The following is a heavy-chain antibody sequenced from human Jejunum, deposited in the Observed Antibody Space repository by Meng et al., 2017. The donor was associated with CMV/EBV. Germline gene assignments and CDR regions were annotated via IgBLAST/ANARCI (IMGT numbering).Heavy chain of an antibody. D-gene: IGHD2-2*02. J-gene: IGHJ3*02. CDR3: ARGGYCSSTSCYSGNAFDI. Sequence: YWSWIRQSPGKGLEWIGYTYYSGSTHYNPSLKSRVTISIDTSRKHFSLRLSSVTAADTAVYYCARGGYCSSTSCYSGNAFDIWGQGTMVTVSS. CDR1: Y. CDR2: TYYSGST. V-gene: IGHV4-61*03.